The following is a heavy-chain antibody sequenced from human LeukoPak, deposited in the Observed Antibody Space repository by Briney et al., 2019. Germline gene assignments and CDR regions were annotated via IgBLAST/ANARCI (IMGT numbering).Heavy chain of an antibody. V-gene: IGHV4-34*01. D-gene: IGHD2-15*01. CDR1: GFTFSDYY. J-gene: IGHJ4*02. CDR2: INHSGST. Sequence: SGGSLRLSCAASGFTFSDYYMSWIRQPPGKGLEWIGEINHSGSTNYNPSLKSRVTISVDTSKNQFSLKLSSVTAADTAVYYCARGFGDGGKPAFDYWGQGTLVTVSS. CDR3: ARGFGDGGKPAFDY.